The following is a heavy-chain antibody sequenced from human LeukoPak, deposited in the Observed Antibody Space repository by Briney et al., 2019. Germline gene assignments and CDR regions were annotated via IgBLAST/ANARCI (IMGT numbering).Heavy chain of an antibody. CDR1: GYSISSGYY. V-gene: IGHV4-38-2*02. J-gene: IGHJ6*03. CDR3: ARGDCSSTSCYRSDYYYYYYMDV. CDR2: IYHSGST. D-gene: IGHD2-2*01. Sequence: SETLSLTCPVSGYSISSGYYWGWIRQPPGKGLEWIGSIYHSGSTYYNPSLKSRVTISVDTSKNQFPTKLSSVTAADTAVYYCARGDCSSTSCYRSDYYYYYYMDVWGKGTTVSVSS.